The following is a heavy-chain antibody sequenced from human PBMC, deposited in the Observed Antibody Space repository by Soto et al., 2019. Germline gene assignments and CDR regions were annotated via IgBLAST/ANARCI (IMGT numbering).Heavy chain of an antibody. CDR1: GGSLIGYY. V-gene: IGHV4-34*01. Sequence: QVQLQQWGAGLLKPSETLSLTCAVYGGSLIGYYWSWIRQPPGKGLEWIGEINHSGSTNYNPSLKSRVTISVDTSKNQFSLKLSSVTAADTAVYYCARCKNYYDMPYGMDVWVQGTTVTVSS. D-gene: IGHD3-3*01. J-gene: IGHJ6*02. CDR2: INHSGST. CDR3: ARCKNYYDMPYGMDV.